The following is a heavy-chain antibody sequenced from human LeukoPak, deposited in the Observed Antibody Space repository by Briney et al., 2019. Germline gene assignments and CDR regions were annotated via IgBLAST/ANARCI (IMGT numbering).Heavy chain of an antibody. J-gene: IGHJ4*02. Sequence: LRLSCAASGFTFSDYYMSWIRQHPGKGLEWIGYIYYSGSTYYNPSLKSRVTISVDTSKNQFSLKLSSVTAADTAVCYCASTLAYCGGDCYLHYWGQGTLVTVSS. CDR1: GFTFSDYY. CDR2: IYYSGST. D-gene: IGHD2-21*02. V-gene: IGHV4-31*02. CDR3: ASTLAYCGGDCYLHY.